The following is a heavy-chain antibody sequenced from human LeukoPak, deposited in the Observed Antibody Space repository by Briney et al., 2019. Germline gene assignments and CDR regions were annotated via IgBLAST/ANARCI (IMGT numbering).Heavy chain of an antibody. CDR1: RLIVSANY. J-gene: IGHJ6*02. Sequence: PGGSLRLSCVASRLIVSANYMTWVRQAPGKGLEWVSVTYSGGNTYYADSVKGRFTISRDNSKSTVYLQMNSLRVEDTAVYYCARGRGGMDVWGQGTTVTVSS. CDR2: TYSGGNT. CDR3: ARGRGGMDV. V-gene: IGHV3-66*01.